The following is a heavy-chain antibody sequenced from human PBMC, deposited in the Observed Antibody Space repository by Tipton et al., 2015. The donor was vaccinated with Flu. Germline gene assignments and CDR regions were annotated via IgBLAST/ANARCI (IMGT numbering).Heavy chain of an antibody. V-gene: IGHV1-8*01. D-gene: IGHD3-10*01. Sequence: QVQLVQSGAEVKKPGASVKVSCKASGYTFTSYDINWGRQATGQGLEWMGWMNPNSGNTGYAQKFQGRFTMTRNTSISTAYMELSSLRSEDTAVYYCARSIARITMVRGRKSYNWLDPWCQGTLVTVSS. CDR3: ARSIARITMVRGRKSYNWLDP. CDR1: GYTFTSYD. J-gene: IGHJ5*02. CDR2: MNPNSGNT.